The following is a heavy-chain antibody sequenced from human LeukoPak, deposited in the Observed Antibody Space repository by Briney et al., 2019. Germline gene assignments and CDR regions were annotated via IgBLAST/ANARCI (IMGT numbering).Heavy chain of an antibody. CDR1: GGSISSSSYY. CDR2: IYYSGST. Sequence: SETLSLTCTVSGGSISSSSYYWGWIRQPPGTGLEWIGSIYYSGSTYYNPSLKSRVTISVDTSKNQFSLKLSSVTAADTAVYYCARHVRTTYGSGPRAEYFQHWGQGTLVTVSS. D-gene: IGHD3-10*01. CDR3: ARHVRTTYGSGPRAEYFQH. V-gene: IGHV4-39*01. J-gene: IGHJ1*01.